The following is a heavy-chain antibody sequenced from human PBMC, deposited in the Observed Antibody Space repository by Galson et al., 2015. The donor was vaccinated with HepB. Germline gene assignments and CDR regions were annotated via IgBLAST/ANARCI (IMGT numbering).Heavy chain of an antibody. V-gene: IGHV3-30*18. D-gene: IGHD3-3*01. J-gene: IGHJ4*02. CDR2: ISYDGSNT. CDR1: GFTFSSYG. Sequence: SLRLSCAASGFTFSSYGMHWVRQAPGKGLEWVAVISYDGSNTYYADSVKGRFTISRDNSKNTLYLQMNSLRAEDTAVYYCAKIGGAGHHYDFWSGQIEPPFGFDYWGQGTLVTVSS. CDR3: AKIGGAGHHYDFWSGQIEPPFGFDY.